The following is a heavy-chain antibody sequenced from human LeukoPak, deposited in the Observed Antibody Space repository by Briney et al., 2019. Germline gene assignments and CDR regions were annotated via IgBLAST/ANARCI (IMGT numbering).Heavy chain of an antibody. D-gene: IGHD5-18*01. V-gene: IGHV1-2*02. CDR3: ARDPRDTAMVATYYFDY. J-gene: IGHJ4*02. CDR2: INPNSGGT. CDR1: GYTFTGYY. Sequence: VKVSCQASGYTFTGYYMHWVRPAPGQGLEWMGWINPNSGGTNYAQKFQGRVTMTRDTSISTAYMELSRLRSDDTAVYYCARDPRDTAMVATYYFDYWGQGTLVTVSS.